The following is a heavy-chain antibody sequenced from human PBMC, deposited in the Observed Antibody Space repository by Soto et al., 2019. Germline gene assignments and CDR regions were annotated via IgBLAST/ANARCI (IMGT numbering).Heavy chain of an antibody. CDR2: TYYRSKWNS. CDR1: GDSVSRTSVA. Sequence: QVQLHQSGPGLVKPSQTLSLTCAISGDSVSRTSVAWNWIRQSPSRGLEWLGRTYYRSKWNSDYAVSVRGRITINPDTSKSQFSLQLNSVTPEDTAVCYCVRGQFSAFDCWGQGTLVTVSS. J-gene: IGHJ4*02. V-gene: IGHV6-1*01. CDR3: VRGQFSAFDC.